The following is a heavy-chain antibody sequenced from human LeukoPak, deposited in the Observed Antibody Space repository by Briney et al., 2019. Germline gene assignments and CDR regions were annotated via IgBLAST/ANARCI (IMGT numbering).Heavy chain of an antibody. V-gene: IGHV1-69*13. J-gene: IGHJ4*02. Sequence: GASVKVSCKTSGGPFRDFAINWVRQVPGQGLEWMGGVVPGSDTVVQARKYQGRVAFTADEFTNIAYMELSSLRPEDTATYYCARAIHGQYSGYYPTTQKYYFDYWGQGTLVTVSS. CDR1: GGPFRDFA. CDR2: VVPGSDTV. D-gene: IGHD3-22*01. CDR3: ARAIHGQYSGYYPTTQKYYFDY.